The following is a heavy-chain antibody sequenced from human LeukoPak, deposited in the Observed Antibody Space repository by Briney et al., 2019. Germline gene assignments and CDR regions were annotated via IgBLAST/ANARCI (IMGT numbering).Heavy chain of an antibody. CDR2: ISGSGGST. V-gene: IGHV3-23*01. D-gene: IGHD5-12*01. J-gene: IGHJ4*02. Sequence: PGGSLRLSCAASGFTFSSYAMSWVRQAPGKGLEWVSAISGSGGSTYYADSVKGRFTIFRDNSKNTLYLQMNSLRAEDTAVYYCAYSIVATISPFDYWGQGTLVTVSS. CDR3: AYSIVATISPFDY. CDR1: GFTFSSYA.